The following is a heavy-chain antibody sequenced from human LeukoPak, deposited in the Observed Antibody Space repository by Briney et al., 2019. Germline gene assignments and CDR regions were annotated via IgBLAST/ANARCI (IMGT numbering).Heavy chain of an antibody. CDR2: IRDDGSNQ. CDR3: AKSYGSGSYADY. J-gene: IGHJ4*02. D-gene: IGHD3-10*01. CDR1: GFTFSNFA. V-gene: IGHV3-30*02. Sequence: PGGSLRLSCAASGFTFSNFAMHWVRRAPGKGLEWVAFIRDDGSNQYYADSVKGRFTTSRDNSKSTLYLQMDSLRAEDTAVYYCAKSYGSGSYADYWGQGTLVTVSS.